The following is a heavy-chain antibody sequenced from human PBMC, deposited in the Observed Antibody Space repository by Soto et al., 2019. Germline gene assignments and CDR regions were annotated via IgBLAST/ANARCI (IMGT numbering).Heavy chain of an antibody. V-gene: IGHV3-30*18. D-gene: IGHD1-20*01. J-gene: IGHJ4*02. CDR3: AKEFHSWNYFDY. CDR2: ISYDGSNK. Sequence: SLRLSCAASGFTFSSSGMHWVRQAPGKGLEWVAVISYDGSNKFYADSVKGRFTISRDNFRNTLYLQMNSLRAEDTAVYYCAKEFHSWNYFDYWGQGTLVTAPQ. CDR1: GFTFSSSG.